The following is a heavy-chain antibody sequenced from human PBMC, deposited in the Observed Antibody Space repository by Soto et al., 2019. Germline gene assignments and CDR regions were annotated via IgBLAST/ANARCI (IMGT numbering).Heavy chain of an antibody. CDR2: ISHSGRA. CDR3: ARGRSFRLVGVPLDS. J-gene: IGHJ4*02. CDR1: GFSILTSYV. D-gene: IGHD3-16*02. Sequence: SETQSLTYGVSGFSILTSYVWGWIRQPPGKGLEWIGLISHSGRAISHPSFASRATISLDTTNNAFSLTLKSVTAADTAVYYCARGRSFRLVGVPLDSWGQGTLVTVSS. V-gene: IGHV4-38-2*01.